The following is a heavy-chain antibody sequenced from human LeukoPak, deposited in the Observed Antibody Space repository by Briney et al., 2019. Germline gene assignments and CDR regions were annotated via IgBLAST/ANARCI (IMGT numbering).Heavy chain of an antibody. J-gene: IGHJ4*02. CDR3: ARTDWLSTYFDY. D-gene: IGHD3-9*01. Sequence: PSETLSLTCAVSGYSISSGYYWGWIRQPPGKGLEWIANIYHSGTTYYNPSLKSRVTISVGTSKDQFSLRLSSVTATDTAVYYCARTDWLSTYFDYWGQGTLVTVSS. CDR2: IYHSGTT. V-gene: IGHV4-38-2*01. CDR1: GYSISSGYY.